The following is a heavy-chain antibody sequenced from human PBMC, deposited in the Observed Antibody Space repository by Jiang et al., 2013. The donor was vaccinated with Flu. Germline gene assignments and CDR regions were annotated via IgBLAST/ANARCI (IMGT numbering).Heavy chain of an antibody. J-gene: IGHJ4*02. CDR3: ARVQVWPIHGATFDY. CDR2: ISAYNGNT. V-gene: IGHV1-18*01. Sequence: PGQGLEWMGWISAYNGNTNYAQKLQGRVTMTTDTSTSTAYMELRSLRSDDTAVYYCARVQVWPIHGATFDYWGQGTLVTVSS. D-gene: IGHD1-26*01.